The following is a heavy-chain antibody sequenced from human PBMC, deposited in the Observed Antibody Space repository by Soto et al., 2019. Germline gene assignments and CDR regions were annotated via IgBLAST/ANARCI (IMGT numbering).Heavy chain of an antibody. CDR1: GGSISSGGYY. V-gene: IGHV4-31*03. Sequence: SETLSLTCTVSGGSISSGGYYWSWIRQHPGKGLEWIGYIYYSGSTYYNPSLKSRVTISVDTSKNQFSLKLSSVTAADTAVYYCATIPDYGGKPLFWFDPWGQGTLVTVSS. D-gene: IGHD4-17*01. J-gene: IGHJ5*02. CDR2: IYYSGST. CDR3: ATIPDYGGKPLFWFDP.